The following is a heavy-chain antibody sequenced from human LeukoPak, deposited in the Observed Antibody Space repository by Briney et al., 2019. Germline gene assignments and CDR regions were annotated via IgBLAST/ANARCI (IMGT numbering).Heavy chain of an antibody. J-gene: IGHJ4*02. Sequence: PSQTLSLTCTVSGGSISSGSYYWSWIRQPAGKGLEWIGRIYTSGSTNYNPSLKSRVTISVDTSKNQFSLKLSSVTAADTAMYYCARGDDYSNPWFDYWGQGTLVTVSS. CDR3: ARGDDYSNPWFDY. CDR1: GGSISSGSYY. CDR2: IYTSGST. V-gene: IGHV4-61*02. D-gene: IGHD4-11*01.